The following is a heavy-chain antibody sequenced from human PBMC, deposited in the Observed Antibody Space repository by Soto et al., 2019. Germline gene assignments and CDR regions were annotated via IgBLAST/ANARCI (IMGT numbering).Heavy chain of an antibody. CDR2: TSYDGSNK. J-gene: IGHJ4*02. CDR3: ARWGGSRSSVYDIDH. CDR1: GYVFNHYG. V-gene: IGHV3-33*01. Sequence: QVQLVESGGGVVQPGRSLRLSCAASGYVFNHYGLHWVRQAPGKGLEWLTLTSYDGSNKQYADSVKGRFTTSRDDSKNTVYLQTNSLRVDDTALYYCARWGGSRSSVYDIDHWGQGTVVTVSS. D-gene: IGHD3-16*01.